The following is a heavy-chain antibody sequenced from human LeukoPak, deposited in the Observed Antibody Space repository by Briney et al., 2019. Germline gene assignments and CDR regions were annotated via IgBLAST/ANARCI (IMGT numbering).Heavy chain of an antibody. D-gene: IGHD2-21*02. J-gene: IGHJ2*01. CDR1: GGACSSYA. Sequence: ASVKVSCKASGGACSSYAISWVRQAPGQGLEWMGRIIPIFGTANYAQKFQGRVTITTDESTSTAYMELSSLRSEDTAVYYCARDLPKMTDWYFDLWGRGTLVTVSS. V-gene: IGHV1-69*05. CDR3: ARDLPKMTDWYFDL. CDR2: IIPIFGTA.